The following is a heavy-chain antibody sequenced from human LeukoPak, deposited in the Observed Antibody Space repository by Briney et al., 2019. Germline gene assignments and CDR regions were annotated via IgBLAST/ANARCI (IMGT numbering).Heavy chain of an antibody. CDR2: IHYSGSA. CDR3: ARRHRRSGYVIDY. Sequence: PSETLSLTCAVYGGSFSGYYWTWIRQPPGKGLEWIGEIHYSGSATYNPSLKSRVTISVDTSKNQFSLKLSSVTAADTAVYYCARRHRRSGYVIDYWGQGTLVTVSS. D-gene: IGHD5-12*01. J-gene: IGHJ4*02. CDR1: GGSFSGYY. V-gene: IGHV4-34*01.